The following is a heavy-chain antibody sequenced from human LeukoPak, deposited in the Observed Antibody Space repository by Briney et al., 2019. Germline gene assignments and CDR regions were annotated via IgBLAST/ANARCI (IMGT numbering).Heavy chain of an antibody. CDR1: GGSFSGYY. Sequence: PSETLSLTCAVYGGSFSGYYWSWIRQPPGKGLEWIGEINHSGSNNYNPSLTSRVTISVDTSKNQFSLKLSSVTAAETAVYYCARRRTAAGRRWFDPWGQGTLVTVSS. J-gene: IGHJ5*02. CDR2: INHSGSN. D-gene: IGHD6-13*01. CDR3: ARRRTAAGRRWFDP. V-gene: IGHV4-34*01.